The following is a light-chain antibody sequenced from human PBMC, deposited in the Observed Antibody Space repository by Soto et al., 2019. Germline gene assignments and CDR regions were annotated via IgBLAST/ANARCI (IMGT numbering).Light chain of an antibody. V-gene: IGKV1D-43*01. CDR1: QGISSY. CDR3: QKYYSTPT. J-gene: IGKJ5*01. CDR2: DAS. Sequence: AIRMTQSPFSLSASVGDRVTITCWASQGISSYLAWYQHKPAKAPKLFIYDASSLQSGVPSRFSGSGSGTDYTLTISSLQPEDFATYYCQKYYSTPTFGQGTRLEIK.